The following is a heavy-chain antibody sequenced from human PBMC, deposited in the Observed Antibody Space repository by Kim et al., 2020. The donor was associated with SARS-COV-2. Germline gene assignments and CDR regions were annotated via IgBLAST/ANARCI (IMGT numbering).Heavy chain of an antibody. Sequence: SETLSLTCSVSGGSISSGSYYWGWVRQPPGKGLEYIGSIFYSGSTYSNPSLKSRVTMSVDTSRNQFSLKLSSVTAADTAVYYCARHGGYSFDYWGQGTLVTVSS. CDR1: GGSISSGSYY. V-gene: IGHV4-39*01. J-gene: IGHJ4*02. D-gene: IGHD2-2*02. CDR3: ARHGGYSFDY. CDR2: IFYSGST.